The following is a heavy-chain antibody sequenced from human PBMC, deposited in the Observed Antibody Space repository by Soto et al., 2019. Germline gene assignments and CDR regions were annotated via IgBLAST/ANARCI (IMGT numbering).Heavy chain of an antibody. CDR1: GGTFSSYA. J-gene: IGHJ4*02. Sequence: SVKVSCKASGGTFSSYAISWVRQAPGQGLEWMGGIIPIFGTANYAQKFQGRVTITADKSTSTAYMELSSLRSEDTAVYYCAVRIQLWSLDYWGQGTLVTVSS. D-gene: IGHD5-18*01. V-gene: IGHV1-69*06. CDR3: AVRIQLWSLDY. CDR2: IIPIFGTA.